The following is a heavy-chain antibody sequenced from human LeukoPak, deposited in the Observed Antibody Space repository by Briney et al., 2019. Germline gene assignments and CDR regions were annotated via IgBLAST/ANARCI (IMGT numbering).Heavy chain of an antibody. V-gene: IGHV4-31*11. CDR3: ARDLGGPY. CDR2: IYYSGST. CDR1: GGSFSGYY. J-gene: IGHJ4*02. Sequence: SETLSLTCAVYGGSFSGYYWSWIRQHPGKGLEWIGYIYYSGSTYYNPSLKSRVTMSVDTSKNQFSLKLSSVTAADTAVYYCARDLGGPYWGQGTLVTVSS. D-gene: IGHD2-15*01.